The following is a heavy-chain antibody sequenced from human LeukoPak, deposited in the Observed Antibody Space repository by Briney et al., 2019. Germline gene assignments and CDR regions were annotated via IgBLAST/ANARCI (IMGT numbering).Heavy chain of an antibody. V-gene: IGHV1-69*13. CDR1: GGTFSSYA. CDR2: IIPIFGTA. D-gene: IGHD6-13*01. Sequence: GASVKVSCKASGGTFSSYAISWARQAPGQGLEWMGGIIPIFGTANYAQKFQGRVTITADESTSTAYMELSSLRSEDTAVYYCALSSWSPTLPFDYWGQGTLVTVSS. J-gene: IGHJ4*02. CDR3: ALSSWSPTLPFDY.